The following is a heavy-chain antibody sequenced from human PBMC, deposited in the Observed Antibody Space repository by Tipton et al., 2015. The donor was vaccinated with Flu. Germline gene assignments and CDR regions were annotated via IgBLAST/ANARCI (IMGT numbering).Heavy chain of an antibody. J-gene: IGHJ4*02. V-gene: IGHV3-9*01. D-gene: IGHD6-13*01. CDR3: AKDGRTLNSSSLDY. CDR2: ISWNSGSI. CDR1: GFTFDDYA. Sequence: SLRLSCAASGFTFDDYAMHWVRQAPGKGLEWVSGISWNSGSIGYADSVKGRFTISRDNAKNSLYLQMNSLRAEDTALYYCAKDGRTLNSSSLDYWGQGTLVTVSS.